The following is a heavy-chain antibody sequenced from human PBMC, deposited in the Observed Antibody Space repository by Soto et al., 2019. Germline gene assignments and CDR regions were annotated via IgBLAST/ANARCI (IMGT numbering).Heavy chain of an antibody. J-gene: IGHJ6*03. D-gene: IGHD1-7*01. Sequence: EVQLVESGGGLVQPGGSLRLSCAASGFTFSSYWMSWVRQAPGKGLEWVANIKQDGSEKYYVDSVKGRFTISRDNAKNSLYLQMNRLRAEDTAVYYCARDGSGITGTTGYYYFYMDVWGKGTTVTVSS. CDR2: IKQDGSEK. CDR1: GFTFSSYW. V-gene: IGHV3-7*01. CDR3: ARDGSGITGTTGYYYFYMDV.